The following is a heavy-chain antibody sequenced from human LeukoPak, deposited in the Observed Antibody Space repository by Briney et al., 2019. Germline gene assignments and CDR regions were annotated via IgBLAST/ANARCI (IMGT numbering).Heavy chain of an antibody. J-gene: IGHJ4*02. D-gene: IGHD3-22*01. V-gene: IGHV3-21*01. CDR3: ARGYEDYYDRGTFDY. CDR1: GFTFSSYS. CDR2: ISSSSSSYI. Sequence: GGSLRLSCAASGFTFSSYSMNWVRQAPGKGLEWVSSISSSSSSYIYYAHSMKGRFTISRDNDKNSLYLQMNSLRAEDTAVYYCARGYEDYYDRGTFDYWGQGTLVTVSS.